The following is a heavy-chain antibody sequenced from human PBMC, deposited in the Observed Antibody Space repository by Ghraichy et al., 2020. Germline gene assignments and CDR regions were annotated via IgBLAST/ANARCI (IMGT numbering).Heavy chain of an antibody. CDR3: ARIVNYSNYWGGVNWFDP. D-gene: IGHD4-11*01. J-gene: IGHJ5*02. Sequence: ASVKVSCKASGYTFTSYDINWVRQATGQGLEWMGWMNPNSGNTGYAQKFQGRVTMTRNTSISTAYMELSSLRSEDTAVYYCARIVNYSNYWGGVNWFDPWGQGTLVTVSS. V-gene: IGHV1-8*01. CDR2: MNPNSGNT. CDR1: GYTFTSYD.